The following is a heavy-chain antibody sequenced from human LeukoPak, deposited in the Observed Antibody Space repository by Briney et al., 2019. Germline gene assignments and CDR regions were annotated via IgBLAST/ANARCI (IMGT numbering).Heavy chain of an antibody. CDR3: ARDAVAGPHDAFDI. CDR2: ISISTTYT. CDR1: GFTFSDYY. J-gene: IGHJ3*02. Sequence: SLRLSCAASGFTFSDYYMSWIRQAPGKGLEWVSYISISTTYTNYADSVKGRFTISRDNAKNSLYLQMNSLRAEDTAVYYCARDAVAGPHDAFDIWGQGTMVTVSS. D-gene: IGHD6-19*01. V-gene: IGHV3-11*05.